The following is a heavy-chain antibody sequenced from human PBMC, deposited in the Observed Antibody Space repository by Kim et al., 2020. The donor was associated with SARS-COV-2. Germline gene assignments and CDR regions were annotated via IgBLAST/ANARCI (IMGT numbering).Heavy chain of an antibody. J-gene: IGHJ5*02. V-gene: IGHV4-31*03. CDR1: GGSISSGGYY. D-gene: IGHD6-13*01. CDR3: ARDGSSSSWLGYGTGHNWFDP. Sequence: SETLSLTCTVSGGSISSGGYYWSWIRQHPGKGLEWIGYIYYSGSTYYNPSLKSRVTISVDTSKNQFSLKLSSVTAADTAVYYCARDGSSSSWLGYGTGHNWFDPWGQGTLVTVSS. CDR2: IYYSGST.